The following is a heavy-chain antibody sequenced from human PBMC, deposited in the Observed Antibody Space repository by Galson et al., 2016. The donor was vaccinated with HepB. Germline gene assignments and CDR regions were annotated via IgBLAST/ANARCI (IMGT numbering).Heavy chain of an antibody. CDR2: IDWEDDK. Sequence: PALVKPTQTLTLTCNFSGFSLNTIGMCVSWIRQPPGKALEWLALIDWEDDKYYSTSLKTRLTISKDTSKIQVVLAMTSMDPVDTATYFCARTRAGIDISGRYGFDGWGQGTLVSVSS. CDR3: ARTRAGIDISGRYGFDG. J-gene: IGHJ3*01. CDR1: GFSLNTIGMC. V-gene: IGHV2-70*13. D-gene: IGHD3-22*01.